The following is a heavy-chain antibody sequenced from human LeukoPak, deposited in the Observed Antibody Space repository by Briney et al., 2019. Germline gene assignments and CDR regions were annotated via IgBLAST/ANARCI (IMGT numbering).Heavy chain of an antibody. V-gene: IGHV1-2*02. Sequence: ASVTVSFTPSAYTFTFYYMHWLRQAPGQGLEWMGWIHLKSGATNYAQKFQGRVMMTRDTSISTGYMELSRLRYDDTAVYYCASWAGGSAPVASFDYWGQGTLVSVSS. CDR2: IHLKSGAT. D-gene: IGHD3-10*01. J-gene: IGHJ4*02. CDR1: AYTFTFYY. CDR3: ASWAGGSAPVASFDY.